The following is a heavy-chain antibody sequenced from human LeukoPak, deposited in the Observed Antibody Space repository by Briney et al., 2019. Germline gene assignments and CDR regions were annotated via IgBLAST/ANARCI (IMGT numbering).Heavy chain of an antibody. J-gene: IGHJ4*02. V-gene: IGHV3-30*18. CDR1: GFTFSSYG. CDR3: AKVRSGYYYDY. CDR2: ISHDGSLK. D-gene: IGHD3-22*01. Sequence: GGSLRLSCAASGFTFSSYGMHWVRQAPGKGLEWVAVISHDGSLKSCADSVRGRFTISRDTSKNKLYLQMNSLRAEDTAVYYCAKVRSGYYYDYWGRGTLVTVSP.